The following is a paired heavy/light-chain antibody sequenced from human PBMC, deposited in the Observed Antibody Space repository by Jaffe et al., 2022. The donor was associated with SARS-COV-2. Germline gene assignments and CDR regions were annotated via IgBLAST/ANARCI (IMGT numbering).Heavy chain of an antibody. CDR2: IGNTGITI. CDR3: ARDFKSGSDYVHEDC. Sequence: DVQLVESGGGLVQPGGSLRLSCEASGFTFSSYSMNWVRQAPGKGLEWLSFIGNTGITIYYADSVKGRFTISRDNGKNSVYLQMNSLRAEDTALYYCARDFKSGSDYVHEDCWGHGTLVTVSS. J-gene: IGHJ4*01. V-gene: IGHV3-48*01. CDR1: GFTFSSYS. D-gene: IGHD1-26*01.
Light chain of an antibody. J-gene: IGKJ1*01. CDR3: MQATQLRT. CDR1: RSLVHSDGNTY. Sequence: IVLTQTPLSSSVTLGQPASISCRSSRSLVHSDGNTYLSWLQQRPGQPPRLLIYKISNRLSGVPDRFSGSGAGTDFTLKISRVEAEDVGVYYCMQATQLRTFGQGTKVEIK. CDR2: KIS. V-gene: IGKV2-24*01.